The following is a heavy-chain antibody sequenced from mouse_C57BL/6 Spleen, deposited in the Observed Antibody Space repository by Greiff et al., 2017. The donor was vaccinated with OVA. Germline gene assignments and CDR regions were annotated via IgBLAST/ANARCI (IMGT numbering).Heavy chain of an antibody. D-gene: IGHD2-4*01. CDR1: GYAFSSSW. J-gene: IGHJ3*01. CDR2: INPGDGDT. CDR3: ARAGDYDAWFAY. Sequence: QVQLKESGPELVKPGASVKISCKASGYAFSSSWMNWVKQRPGKGLEWIGRINPGDGDTNYNGKVKGKATLTADKSSSTAYMQLSSLTSEVSAVYFGARAGDYDAWFAYWGQGTLVTVSA. V-gene: IGHV1-82*01.